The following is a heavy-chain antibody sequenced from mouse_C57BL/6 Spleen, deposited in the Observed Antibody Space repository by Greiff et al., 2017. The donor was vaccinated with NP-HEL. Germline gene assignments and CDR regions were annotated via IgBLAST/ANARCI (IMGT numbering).Heavy chain of an antibody. D-gene: IGHD2-4*01. CDR1: GYAFSSSW. V-gene: IGHV1-82*01. Sequence: VKLQQSGPELVKPGASVKISCKASGYAFSSSWMNWVKQRPGKGLEWIGRIYPGDGDTNYNGKFKGKATLTADKSSSTAYMQLSSLTSEDSAVYFCAIYYDYEYNYAMDYWGQGTSVTVSS. J-gene: IGHJ4*01. CDR2: IYPGDGDT. CDR3: AIYYDYEYNYAMDY.